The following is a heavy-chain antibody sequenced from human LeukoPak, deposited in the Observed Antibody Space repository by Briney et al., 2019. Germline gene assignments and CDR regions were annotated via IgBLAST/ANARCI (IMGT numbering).Heavy chain of an antibody. CDR1: GYTFTSYA. J-gene: IGHJ4*02. Sequence: GASVKVSCKASGYTFTSYAMNWVRQAPGQGLEWMGWINTNTGNPTYAQGFTGRFVFSLDTSVSTAYLRISSLKAEDTAVYYCARVVDTAMVTGGDYWGQGTLVTVSS. CDR3: ARVVDTAMVTGGDY. CDR2: INTNTGNP. D-gene: IGHD5-18*01. V-gene: IGHV7-4-1*02.